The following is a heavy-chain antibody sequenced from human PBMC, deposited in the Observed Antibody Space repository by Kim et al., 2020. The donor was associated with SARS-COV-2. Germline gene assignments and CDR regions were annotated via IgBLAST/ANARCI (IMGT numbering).Heavy chain of an antibody. Sequence: YAASVKGRFTISRDKSKYTVSLQMNGLRVEDTAIYYCALRTVVAGTIDYWGQGTLVTVSS. J-gene: IGHJ4*02. CDR3: ALRTVVAGTIDY. V-gene: IGHV3-23*01. D-gene: IGHD1-1*01.